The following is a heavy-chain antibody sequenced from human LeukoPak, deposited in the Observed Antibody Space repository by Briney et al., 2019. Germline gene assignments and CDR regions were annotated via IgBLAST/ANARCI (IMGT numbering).Heavy chain of an antibody. CDR2: IWYDGSNK. Sequence: GGSLRLSCAASGITFSSYGMHWVRQAPGKGLEWVAVIWYDGSNKYYADSVKGRFTISRDNSKNTLYLQMNSLRAEDTAVYYCARDSPHDWNDVGAFDIWGQGTMVTVSS. V-gene: IGHV3-33*01. CDR1: GITFSSYG. D-gene: IGHD1-1*01. J-gene: IGHJ3*02. CDR3: ARDSPHDWNDVGAFDI.